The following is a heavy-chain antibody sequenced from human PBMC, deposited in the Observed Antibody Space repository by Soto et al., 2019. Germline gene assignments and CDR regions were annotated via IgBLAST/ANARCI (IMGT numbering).Heavy chain of an antibody. CDR3: ARGGIAAAAPPDY. D-gene: IGHD6-13*01. V-gene: IGHV4-39*07. Sequence: PSETLSLTCTVSCGSISSSTYYWGWVRQPPGKGLEWIGSIYYSGSTYYNPSLKSRVTISVDTSKNQFSLKLSSVTAADTAVYYCARGGIAAAAPPDYWGQGTLVTVSS. CDR2: IYYSGST. J-gene: IGHJ4*02. CDR1: CGSISSSTYY.